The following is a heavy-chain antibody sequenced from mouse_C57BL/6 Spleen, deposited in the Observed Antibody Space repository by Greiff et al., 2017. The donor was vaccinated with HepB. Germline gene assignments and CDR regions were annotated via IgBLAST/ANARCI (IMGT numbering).Heavy chain of an antibody. V-gene: IGHV1-74*01. J-gene: IGHJ3*01. CDR2: IHPSDSDT. CDR1: GYTFTSYW. CDR3: ATGSDDGDDPAWFAY. Sequence: QVQLQQPGAELVKPGASVKVSCKASGYTFTSYWMHWVKQRPGQGLEWIGRIHPSDSDTNYKEKFKGKATVTADKSSSTAYMQLSSLTSEDSAVYYCATGSDDGDDPAWFAYWGQGTLVTVSA. D-gene: IGHD2-2*01.